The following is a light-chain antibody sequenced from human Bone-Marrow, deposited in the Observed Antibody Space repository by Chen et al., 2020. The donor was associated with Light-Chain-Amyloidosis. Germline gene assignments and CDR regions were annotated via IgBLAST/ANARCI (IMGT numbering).Light chain of an antibody. CDR3: QSADSSGTYEVI. CDR2: RDT. V-gene: IGLV3-25*03. CDR1: DLPTKS. Sequence: SRELTQPPSVSVSPGQTARITCSGDDLPTKSAYWSQQKPGKAPVLVIHRDTERPAGIAELFSGSSSGTTATLTISGVQAEDEADYHCQSADSSGTYEVIFGGGTKLTVL. J-gene: IGLJ2*01.